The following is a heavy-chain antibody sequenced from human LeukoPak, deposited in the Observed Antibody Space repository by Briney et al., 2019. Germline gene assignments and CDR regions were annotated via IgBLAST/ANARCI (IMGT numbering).Heavy chain of an antibody. CDR3: ARDRRYYDNLTGYYSYYGMDV. D-gene: IGHD3-9*01. Sequence: GGFLRLSCAAPGFTFSADEMNWVRQAPGKGLEWVSYISSSGTIIYYADSVKGRFTISRDNARNSLYLQMNSLRAEDTAVYYCARDRRYYDNLTGYYSYYGMDVWGQGTTVTVSS. CDR1: GFTFSADE. V-gene: IGHV3-48*03. J-gene: IGHJ6*02. CDR2: ISSSGTII.